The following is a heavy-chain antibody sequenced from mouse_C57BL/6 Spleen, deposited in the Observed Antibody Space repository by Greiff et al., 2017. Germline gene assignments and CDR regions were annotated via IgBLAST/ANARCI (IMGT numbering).Heavy chain of an antibody. Sequence: EVKLVESGPGMVKPSQSLSLTCIVTGYSITSGYDWHWIRHFPGNKLEWMGYISYSGSTNYNPSLKNRISITHDTSKNHFFLKLNSVTTEDTATYYCARGVVATDYAMDYWGQGTSVTVSS. CDR1: GYSITSGYD. D-gene: IGHD1-1*01. J-gene: IGHJ4*01. CDR3: ARGVVATDYAMDY. CDR2: ISYSGST. V-gene: IGHV3-1*01.